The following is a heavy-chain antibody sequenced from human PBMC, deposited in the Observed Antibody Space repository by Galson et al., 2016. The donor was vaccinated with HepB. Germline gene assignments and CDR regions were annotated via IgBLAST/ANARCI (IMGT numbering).Heavy chain of an antibody. V-gene: IGHV3-21*01. CDR1: GFTFSSYS. CDR3: ARAVSWDYGDYAGY. J-gene: IGHJ4*02. Sequence: LRLSCAASGFTFSSYSMNWVRQAPGKGLEWVPSISSSSSYIYYTDSVKGRFTISRDNAKNSLYLQMNSLRAEDTAVYYCARAVSWDYGDYAGYWGQGTLVTVSS. CDR2: ISSSSSYI. D-gene: IGHD4-17*01.